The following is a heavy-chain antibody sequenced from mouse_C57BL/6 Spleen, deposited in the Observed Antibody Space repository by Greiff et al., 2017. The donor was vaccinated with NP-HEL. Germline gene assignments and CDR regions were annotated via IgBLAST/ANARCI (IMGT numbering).Heavy chain of an antibody. J-gene: IGHJ3*01. CDR3: ATYSFAY. CDR1: GFTFSDYG. V-gene: IGHV5-17*01. CDR2: ISSGSSTI. D-gene: IGHD2-10*01. Sequence: EVKLEESGGGLVKPGGSLKLSCAASGFTFSDYGMHWVRQAPEKGLEWVAYISSGSSTIYYADTVKGRFTISRDNAKNTLFLQMTSLRSEDTAMYYCATYSFAYWGQGTLVTVSA.